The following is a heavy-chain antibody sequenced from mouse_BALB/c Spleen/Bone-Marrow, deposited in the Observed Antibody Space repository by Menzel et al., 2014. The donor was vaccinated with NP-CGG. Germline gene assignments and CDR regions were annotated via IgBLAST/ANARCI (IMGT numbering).Heavy chain of an antibody. CDR2: ISSGGSYT. J-gene: IGHJ4*01. D-gene: IGHD2-14*01. CDR1: GFTFSSYT. CDR3: TRGDRYEEYYYAMDY. V-gene: IGHV5-6-4*01. Sequence: EVHLVESGGGLVKPGGSLKLSCAASGFTFSSYTMSWVRQTPEKRLEWVATISSGGSYTYYPDSVKGRFTISRDNAKNALYLQMSSLKSENTAMYYCTRGDRYEEYYYAMDYWGQGTSVTVSS.